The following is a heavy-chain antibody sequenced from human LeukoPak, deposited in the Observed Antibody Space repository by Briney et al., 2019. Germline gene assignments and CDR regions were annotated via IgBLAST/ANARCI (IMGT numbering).Heavy chain of an antibody. D-gene: IGHD2-15*01. V-gene: IGHV3-74*01. CDR1: GLTFVKHY. CDR3: GSSKDGYIDY. J-gene: IGHJ4*02. CDR2: ISTDGTTA. Sequence: GGSLRLSCAASGLTFVKHYLHWVRQAPGTGLLWVSRISTDGTTALYADSVRDRFTISRDNAKNTLYLQMNSLRGEDTAVYYCGSSKDGYIDYWGQGTLVTVSS.